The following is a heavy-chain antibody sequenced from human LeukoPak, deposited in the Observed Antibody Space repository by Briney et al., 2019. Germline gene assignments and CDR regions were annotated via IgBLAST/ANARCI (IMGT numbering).Heavy chain of an antibody. CDR2: IIPIFGTA. V-gene: IGHV1-69*06. CDR3: AREGTGYSSGARGYFDY. CDR1: GGTFSSYA. D-gene: IGHD6-19*01. Sequence: ASVKVSCKASGGTFSSYAISWVRQAPGQGLEWMGGIIPIFGTANYAQKFQGRVTITADKSTSTAYMELSSLRSEDTAVYYCAREGTGYSSGARGYFDYWGQGTLVTVSS. J-gene: IGHJ4*02.